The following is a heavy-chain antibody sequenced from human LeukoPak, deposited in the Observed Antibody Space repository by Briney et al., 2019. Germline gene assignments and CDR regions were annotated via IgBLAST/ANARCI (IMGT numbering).Heavy chain of an antibody. Sequence: KPSETLSLTCAVYGGSFSGYYWSWIRQPPGKGLEWIGEINHSGSTNYNPSLKSRVTISVNKSKNKFSLKLSSVTAADTAVYYCARSIAAAGPGPFDYWGQGTPVTVSS. V-gene: IGHV4-34*01. CDR3: ARSIAAAGPGPFDY. CDR1: GGSFSGYY. D-gene: IGHD6-13*01. CDR2: INHSGST. J-gene: IGHJ4*02.